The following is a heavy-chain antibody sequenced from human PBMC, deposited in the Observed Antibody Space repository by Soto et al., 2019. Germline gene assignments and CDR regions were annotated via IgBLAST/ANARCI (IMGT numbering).Heavy chain of an antibody. CDR3: ARDATMGGWPLDY. V-gene: IGHV3-48*01. CDR2: ISSSSSTI. CDR1: GFTFSSYS. D-gene: IGHD6-19*01. Sequence: GGSLRLSCAASGFTFSSYSMNWVRQAPGKGLEWVSYISSSSSTIYYADSVKGRFTISRDNAKNSLYLQMNSLRAEDTAVYYCARDATMGGWPLDYWGQGTLVTVSS. J-gene: IGHJ4*02.